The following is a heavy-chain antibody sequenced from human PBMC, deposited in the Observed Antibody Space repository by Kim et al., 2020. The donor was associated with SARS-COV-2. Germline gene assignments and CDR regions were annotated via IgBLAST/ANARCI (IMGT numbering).Heavy chain of an antibody. V-gene: IGHV1-18*01. J-gene: IGHJ4*02. CDR3: ARVGYDSSGYYYYFDY. D-gene: IGHD3-22*01. Sequence: RLQGRVTMTTDTSTSTAYMELRSLRSDDTAVYYCARVGYDSSGYYYYFDYWGQGTLVTVSS.